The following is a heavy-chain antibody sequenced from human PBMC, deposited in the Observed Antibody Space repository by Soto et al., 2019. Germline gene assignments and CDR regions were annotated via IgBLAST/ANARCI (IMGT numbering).Heavy chain of an antibody. D-gene: IGHD3-3*01. CDR2: IYYSGST. V-gene: IGHV4-39*01. J-gene: IGHJ6*02. CDR1: GGSISSSSYY. Sequence: SETLSLTCTVSGGSISSSSYYWGWIRQPPGKGLEWIGSIYYSGSTYYNPSLKSRVTISVDTSKNQFSLKLSSVTAADTAVYYCARHSARGYDFWSGYGYYGMDVWGQGTTVTV. CDR3: ARHSARGYDFWSGYGYYGMDV.